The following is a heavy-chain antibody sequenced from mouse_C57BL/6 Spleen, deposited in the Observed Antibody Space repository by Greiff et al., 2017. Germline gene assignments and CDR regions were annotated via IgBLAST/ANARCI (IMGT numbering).Heavy chain of an antibody. CDR2: IAPSDSYT. D-gene: IGHD2-2*01. Sequence: VQLQQSGAELVMPGASVKLSCKASGSTFTSSWMPWVKQRPGPGLEWIGEIAPSDSYTTSNQQFTGTSTLTVDKSSSTAYMQLSSLTSEDSAVYYCARVYYGDDVGLAYWGQGTLVTVAA. CDR1: GSTFTSSW. CDR3: ARVYYGDDVGLAY. J-gene: IGHJ3*01. V-gene: IGHV1-69*01.